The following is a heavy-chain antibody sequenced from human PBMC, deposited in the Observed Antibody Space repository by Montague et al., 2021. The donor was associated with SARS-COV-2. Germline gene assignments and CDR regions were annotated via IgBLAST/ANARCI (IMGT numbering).Heavy chain of an antibody. V-gene: IGHV4-34*01. Sequence: SETLSLTCAVYGGSFSGYYWSWIRQPPAKGLEWFGEINHSGSTNYNPSLKSRVTISVDTSKNQFSLKLSSVTAADTAVYYCATGPRITMIVVVITDIWFDPWGQGALVTVSS. CDR3: ATGPRITMIVVVITDIWFDP. D-gene: IGHD3-22*01. J-gene: IGHJ5*02. CDR1: GGSFSGYY. CDR2: INHSGST.